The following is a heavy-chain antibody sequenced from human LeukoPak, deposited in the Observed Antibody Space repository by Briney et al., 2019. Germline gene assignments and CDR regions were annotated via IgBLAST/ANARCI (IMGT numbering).Heavy chain of an antibody. V-gene: IGHV3-23*01. J-gene: IGHJ3*02. CDR2: ITGSGGTT. CDR1: GFTFGAYA. Sequence: GGSLRLSCAASGFTFGAYAMSWVRQAPGKGLEWVSAITGSGGTTYYADSVRGRFTISRDNSGNTLYLQMNSLRAEDTAVYYCAKIAGDAFDIWGQGTMVTVSS. D-gene: IGHD3-10*01. CDR3: AKIAGDAFDI.